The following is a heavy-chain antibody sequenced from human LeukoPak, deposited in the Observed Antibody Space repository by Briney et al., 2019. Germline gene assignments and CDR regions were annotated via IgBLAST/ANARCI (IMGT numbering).Heavy chain of an antibody. CDR3: ARLDSSGWYYY. J-gene: IGHJ4*02. CDR2: IYYSGST. Sequence: PSETLSLTCTVSGGSISSYYWSWIRQPPGKGLEWIGYIYYSGSTNYNPSLKSRVTISVDTSKNQFSLKLSSVTAADTAVYYCARLDSSGWYYYWGQGTLVTASS. D-gene: IGHD6-19*01. V-gene: IGHV4-59*01. CDR1: GGSISSYY.